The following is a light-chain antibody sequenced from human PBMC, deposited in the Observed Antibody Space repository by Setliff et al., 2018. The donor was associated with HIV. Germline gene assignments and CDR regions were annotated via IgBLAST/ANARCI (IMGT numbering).Light chain of an antibody. CDR3: GSYTSTTSYV. Sequence: QFVLAQPASVSGSPGQSITISCTGTSSDVGGYKFVSWYQQHPGKAPKLMIYEVSNRPSGVSDRFSGSKSGSTASLTISGLQAEDEADYYCGSYTSTTSYVFGSGTKVTVL. J-gene: IGLJ1*01. CDR1: SSDVGGYKF. V-gene: IGLV2-14*01. CDR2: EVS.